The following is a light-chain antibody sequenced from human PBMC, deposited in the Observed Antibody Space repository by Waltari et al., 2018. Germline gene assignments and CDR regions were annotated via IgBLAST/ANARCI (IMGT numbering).Light chain of an antibody. CDR2: LGF. V-gene: IGKV4-1*01. Sequence: IVVTPSSGSLAVVLGGGATINCQSRQRGLQNFNQKNYLAWYQQKAGQSPKLLIYLGFTRESGVPDRFSGSGSERDFTLTISSLQAEDVAVYYCQQYYRTPITFGQGTRLEIK. J-gene: IGKJ5*01. CDR3: QQYYRTPIT. CDR1: QRGLQNFNQKNY.